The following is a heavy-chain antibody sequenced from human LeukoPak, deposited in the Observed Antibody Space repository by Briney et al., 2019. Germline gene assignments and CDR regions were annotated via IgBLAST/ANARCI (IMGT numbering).Heavy chain of an antibody. D-gene: IGHD6-13*01. Sequence: PSETLSLTCAVYGGSFSGYYWSWIRQPPGKGLEWIGEINHSGSTNYNPSLKSRVTISVDTSKIQFSLRLTSVTAADTAVYYCARVAAAPERRLYYYYYMDVWGKGTTVTVSS. CDR2: INHSGST. J-gene: IGHJ6*03. V-gene: IGHV4-34*01. CDR3: ARVAAAPERRLYYYYYMDV. CDR1: GGSFSGYY.